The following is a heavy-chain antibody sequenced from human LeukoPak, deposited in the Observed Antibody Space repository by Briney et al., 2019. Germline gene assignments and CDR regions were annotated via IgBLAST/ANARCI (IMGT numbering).Heavy chain of an antibody. V-gene: IGHV3-21*01. Sequence: GGSLRLSCAASGFSFSSYGMNWVRQAPGKGLEWVSSISSSSSYIYYADSVKGRFTISRDNAKNSLYLQMNSLRAEDTAVYYCASHYDILTGWEDVWGKGTTVTVSS. CDR1: GFSFSSYG. CDR3: ASHYDILTGWEDV. J-gene: IGHJ6*04. D-gene: IGHD3-9*01. CDR2: ISSSSSYI.